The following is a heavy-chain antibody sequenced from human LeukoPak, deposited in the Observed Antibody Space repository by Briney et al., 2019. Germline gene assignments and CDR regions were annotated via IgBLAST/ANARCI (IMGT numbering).Heavy chain of an antibody. J-gene: IGHJ2*01. V-gene: IGHV6-1*01. Sequence: SQTLSLTCAISGDSASNNNAAWSWIRQSPSRGLEWLGRTYYRSKWYNEYGVSVKSRITINPDTSKNQFSLHLNSVTPEDTAVYYCARTYYYGSGSYRGWYFDLWGRGALVTVSS. CDR2: TYYRSKWYN. CDR3: ARTYYYGSGSYRGWYFDL. CDR1: GDSASNNNAA. D-gene: IGHD3-10*01.